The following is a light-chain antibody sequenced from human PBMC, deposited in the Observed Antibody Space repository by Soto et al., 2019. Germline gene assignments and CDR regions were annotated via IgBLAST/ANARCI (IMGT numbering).Light chain of an antibody. J-gene: IGKJ1*01. V-gene: IGKV1-12*01. CDR1: RDISNS. CDR2: GAS. CDR3: QKTSAFPIT. Sequence: DIQMTQSPASMAASVGDRLTITSRASRDISNSLAWYQQTPGKAPKLLLRGASSLHRGVPSRFSGGGAGTEFTLTISSLQPEDFATYYCQKTSAFPITFGQGTKVDIK.